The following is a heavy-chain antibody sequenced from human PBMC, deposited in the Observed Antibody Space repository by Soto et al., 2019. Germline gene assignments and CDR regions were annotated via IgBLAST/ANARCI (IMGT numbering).Heavy chain of an antibody. D-gene: IGHD2-15*01. Sequence: QVQLVQSGAEVKKPGASVKVSCKASGYTFTSYAMHWVHQAPGQRLEWMGWINAGNGNTKYSQKFQARVTITSDTSASTAYMELSSLRSEDTAVYYCARGPGGPDGPGDYWGQGTLVTVSS. V-gene: IGHV1-3*01. CDR1: GYTFTSYA. CDR2: INAGNGNT. J-gene: IGHJ4*02. CDR3: ARGPGGPDGPGDY.